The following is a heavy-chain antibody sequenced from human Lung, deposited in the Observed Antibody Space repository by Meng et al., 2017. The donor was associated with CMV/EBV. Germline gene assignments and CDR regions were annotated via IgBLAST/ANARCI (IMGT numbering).Heavy chain of an antibody. Sequence: QVQLVQSGVEVKKPGASVKVSCKASGYSFTHHGITWVRQAPGQGLEWMGWISGYNGNTHYAQKLQGRVTMTTDTSTSTAYMELRSLRSDDTAVYYCARDPSNTSGWYAYFDYWGQGTLVTVSS. CDR2: ISGYNGNT. V-gene: IGHV1-18*04. CDR3: ARDPSNTSGWYAYFDY. D-gene: IGHD6-19*01. J-gene: IGHJ4*02. CDR1: GYSFTHHG.